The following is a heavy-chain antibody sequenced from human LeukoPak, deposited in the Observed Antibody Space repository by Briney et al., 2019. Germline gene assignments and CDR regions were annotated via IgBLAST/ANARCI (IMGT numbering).Heavy chain of an antibody. CDR1: GYSISSGYY. D-gene: IGHD3-22*01. J-gene: IGHJ4*02. CDR2: LYHTGST. Sequence: PSETLSLTCTVSGYSISSGYYWGWIRQPPEKGLEWIGSLYHTGSTYYNPSLKSRVTISVDTSKNQFSLKLSSVTAADTAMYYCARSSGLYYYDISVSYFFDYWGQGTLVTVSS. CDR3: ARSSGLYYYDISVSYFFDY. V-gene: IGHV4-38-2*02.